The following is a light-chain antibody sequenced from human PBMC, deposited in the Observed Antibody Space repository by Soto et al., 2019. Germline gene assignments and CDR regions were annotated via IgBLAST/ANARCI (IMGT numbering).Light chain of an antibody. J-gene: IGKJ2*01. CDR3: QQYISYPYT. CDR1: QTTNTW. CDR2: DAS. V-gene: IGKV1-5*01. Sequence: DIQMTQFPSTLSASVGDRVTITCRASQTTNTWLAWYQQKPGTAPKLLSYDASSLEGGVPSRFSASGSGTEFTLTISSLQPDDLATYYCQQYISYPYTFGQGTNVEIK.